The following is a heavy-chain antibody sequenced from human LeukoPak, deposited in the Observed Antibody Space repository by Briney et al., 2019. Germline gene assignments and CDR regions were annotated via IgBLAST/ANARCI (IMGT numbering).Heavy chain of an antibody. V-gene: IGHV3-64*01. CDR1: GFTFSSYA. Sequence: PGGSLRLSCAASGFTFSSYAMHWVRQARGKGLEYVSAISSNGGSTYYANSVKGRFTISRDNSKNTLYLQMGSLRAEDMAVYYCARRPYYYYYMDVWGKGTTVTVSS. CDR3: ARRPYYYYYMDV. J-gene: IGHJ6*03. CDR2: ISSNGGST.